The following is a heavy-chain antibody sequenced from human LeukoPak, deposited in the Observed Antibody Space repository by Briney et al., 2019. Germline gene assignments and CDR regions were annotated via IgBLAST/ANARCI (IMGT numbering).Heavy chain of an antibody. Sequence: SETLSLTCTVSGGSVSSGSYYWSWIRQPPGKGLEWIGYIYYSGSTNYNPSLKSRVTISVDTSKNQFSLKLSSVTAADTAVYYCARDRSTGTTGWFDPWGQGTLVTVSS. CDR3: ARDRSTGTTGWFDP. CDR1: GGSVSSGSYY. J-gene: IGHJ5*02. V-gene: IGHV4-61*01. CDR2: IYYSGST. D-gene: IGHD1-1*01.